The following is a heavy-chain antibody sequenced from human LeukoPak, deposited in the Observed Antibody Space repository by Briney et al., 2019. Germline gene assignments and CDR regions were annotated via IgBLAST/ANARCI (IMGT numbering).Heavy chain of an antibody. V-gene: IGHV3-23*01. Sequence: GGSLRLSCEASGFTFSNFAMTWVRQAPGKGLEQVSGISGSAGSTNYADSVKGRFTISRDNSKNTLYLQMHNLRVGDTAVYYCAKGSSSRFYYYMAVWGKGTTVTVSS. CDR3: AKGSSSRFYYYMAV. D-gene: IGHD4-17*01. CDR1: GFTFSNFA. CDR2: ISGSAGST. J-gene: IGHJ6*03.